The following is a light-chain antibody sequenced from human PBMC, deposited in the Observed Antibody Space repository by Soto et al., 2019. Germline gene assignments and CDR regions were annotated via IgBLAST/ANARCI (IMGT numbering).Light chain of an antibody. CDR1: SSDLGAYNF. J-gene: IGLJ2*01. CDR2: DVN. V-gene: IGLV2-14*03. Sequence: QSALTQPASVSGSPGQSITISCTGTSSDLGAYNFVSRYQQHPGKAPKLMLYDVNIRPSGVSNRFSGSKSGNTASLTISGLQAEDEADYYCTSWTTSTTMIFGGGTKLTVL. CDR3: TSWTTSTTMI.